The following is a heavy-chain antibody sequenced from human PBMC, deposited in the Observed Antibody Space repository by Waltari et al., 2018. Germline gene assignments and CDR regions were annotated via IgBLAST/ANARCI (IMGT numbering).Heavy chain of an antibody. Sequence: EVQLVESGGGLVQPGGSLRRSCSGSGFTFTNHWMSWVRQAPGKGPEWVASIKQDGSEKYYVDSMKGRFTISRDNAKNSLSLQMDSLRAEDTAVYFCARGVTTVEYWGQGTLVTVSS. D-gene: IGHD2-21*02. CDR2: IKQDGSEK. V-gene: IGHV3-7*04. CDR3: ARGVTTVEY. J-gene: IGHJ4*02. CDR1: GFTFTNHW.